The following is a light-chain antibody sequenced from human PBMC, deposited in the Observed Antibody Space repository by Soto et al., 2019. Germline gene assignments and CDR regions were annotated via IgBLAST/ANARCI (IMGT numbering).Light chain of an antibody. CDR1: QSVSSSY. CDR2: GAS. CDR3: QQYGNAPTIT. J-gene: IGKJ5*01. Sequence: EIVFTQSPGTLSLSPGERATLSCRASQSVSSSYLAWYQQKPGQAPRLVIYGASSRANGIPDRFSGSGSGTDLTLTISRLEPEDFAVYYCQQYGNAPTITFGQGTRLEIK. V-gene: IGKV3-20*01.